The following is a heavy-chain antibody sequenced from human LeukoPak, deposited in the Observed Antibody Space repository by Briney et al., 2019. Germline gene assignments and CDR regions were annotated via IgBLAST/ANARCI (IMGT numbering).Heavy chain of an antibody. CDR3: ARDTRNYDFWSGYPYYYYYMDV. V-gene: IGHV3-20*04. J-gene: IGHJ6*03. D-gene: IGHD3-3*01. CDR2: INWNGGST. CDR1: GFTFDDYG. Sequence: PGGSLRLSCAASGFTFDDYGMSWVRQAPGKGLEWVSRINWNGGSTGYADSVKGRFTISRDNAKNSLYLQMNSLRAEDTALYYCARDTRNYDFWSGYPYYYYYMDVWGKGTTVTVSS.